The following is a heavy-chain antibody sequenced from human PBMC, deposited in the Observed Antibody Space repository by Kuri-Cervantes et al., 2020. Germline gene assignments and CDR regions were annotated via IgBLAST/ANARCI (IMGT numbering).Heavy chain of an antibody. J-gene: IGHJ4*02. D-gene: IGHD3-10*02. V-gene: IGHV1-2*02. CDR3: ARVVRGVLHWYWYMDV. Sequence: ASVKVSCKASGYSFTDYYIHWVRQAPGQGLEWMGWISPNSGGTNYAQKFQGRVTMTRDTSISTAYMELSSLRSEDTAVYYCARVVRGVLHWYWYMDVWGQGTLVTVSS. CDR1: GYSFTDYY. CDR2: ISPNSGGT.